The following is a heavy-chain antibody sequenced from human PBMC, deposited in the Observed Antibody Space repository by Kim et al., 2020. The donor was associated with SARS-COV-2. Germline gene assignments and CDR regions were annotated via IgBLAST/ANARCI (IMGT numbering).Heavy chain of an antibody. CDR2: ISSSSSYI. CDR1: GFTFSSYS. CDR3: ASPRGYCSGGSCFLFDY. J-gene: IGHJ4*02. V-gene: IGHV3-21*01. Sequence: GGSLRLSCAASGFTFSSYSMNWVRQAPGKGLEWVSSISSSSSYIYYADSVKGRFTISRDNAKNSLYLQMNSLRAEDTAVYYCASPRGYCSGGSCFLFDYWGQGTLVTVSS. D-gene: IGHD2-15*01.